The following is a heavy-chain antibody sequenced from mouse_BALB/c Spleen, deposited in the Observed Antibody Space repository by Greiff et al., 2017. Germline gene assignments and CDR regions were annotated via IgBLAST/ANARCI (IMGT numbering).Heavy chain of an antibody. CDR3: AREWISEAMDY. D-gene: IGHD1-3*01. CDR1: GYAFSSSW. CDR2: IYPGDGDT. Sequence: QVQLKQSGPELVKPGASVKISCKASGYAFSSSWMNWVKQRPGQGLEWIGRIYPGDGDTNYNGKFKGKATLTADKSSSTAYMQLSSLTSVDSAVYFCAREWISEAMDYWGQGTSVTVSS. J-gene: IGHJ4*01. V-gene: IGHV1-82*01.